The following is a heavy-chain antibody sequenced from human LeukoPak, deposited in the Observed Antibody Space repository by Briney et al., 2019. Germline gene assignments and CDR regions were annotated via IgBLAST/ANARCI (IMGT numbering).Heavy chain of an antibody. V-gene: IGHV3-66*01. CDR2: IYSGGST. CDR1: GFTVSSNY. CDR3: VREKDNWGIDAFDF. Sequence: GGSLRLSCAASGFTVSSNYMSWVRQAPGKGLEWVSVIYSGGSTYYADSVKGRFTISRDNSKNTLYLQMNSLRAEDTAVYYCVREKDNWGIDAFDFWGQGTMVTVSS. J-gene: IGHJ3*01. D-gene: IGHD3-16*01.